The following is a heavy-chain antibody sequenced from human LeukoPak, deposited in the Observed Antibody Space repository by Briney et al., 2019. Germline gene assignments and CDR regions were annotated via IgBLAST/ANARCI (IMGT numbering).Heavy chain of an antibody. J-gene: IGHJ3*02. Sequence: SETLSLTCTVSGGSISSGSYYWSWIRQPPGKGLEWIGSIYYSGSTYYNPSLKSRVTISVDTSKNQFSLKLSSVTAADTAVYYCARSNYGSDDAFDIWGQGTMVTVSS. D-gene: IGHD4-17*01. V-gene: IGHV4-39*01. CDR2: IYYSGST. CDR1: GGSISSGSYY. CDR3: ARSNYGSDDAFDI.